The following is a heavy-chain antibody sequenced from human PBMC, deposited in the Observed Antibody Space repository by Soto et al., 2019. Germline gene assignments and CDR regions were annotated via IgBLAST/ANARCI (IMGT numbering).Heavy chain of an antibody. J-gene: IGHJ4*02. CDR3: ARDDSTRGFDF. V-gene: IGHV4-59*01. D-gene: IGHD3-22*01. CDR1: GESISRFY. CDR2: ISYSGST. Sequence: SDTLYPTCTVSGESISRFYWSWIRQPPGKGLEWLGYISYSGSTNYSPALRSRVTISADTSKNQFSLKLNAVTAADTAVYYCARDDSTRGFDFWGQGALVTVSS.